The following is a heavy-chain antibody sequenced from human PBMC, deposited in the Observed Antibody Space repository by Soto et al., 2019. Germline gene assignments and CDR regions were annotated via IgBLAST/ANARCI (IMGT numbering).Heavy chain of an antibody. CDR3: ARVAAYGDYEWFDP. CDR2: IYSGGST. Sequence: EVQLVESGGGLVQPGGSLRLSCAASGFTVSSNYMSWVRQAPGTGLEWVSVIYSGGSTYYADSVKGRFTISRDNSKNTLYLQMNSLRAEDTAVYYCARVAAYGDYEWFDPWGQGTLVTVSS. D-gene: IGHD4-17*01. J-gene: IGHJ5*02. V-gene: IGHV3-66*01. CDR1: GFTVSSNY.